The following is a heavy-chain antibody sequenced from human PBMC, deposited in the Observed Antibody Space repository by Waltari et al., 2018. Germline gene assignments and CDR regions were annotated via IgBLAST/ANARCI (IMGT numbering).Heavy chain of an antibody. Sequence: VQLLESGGGLVQPGGSLRLSCAASGFTFSSYAMSWVRQAPGKGLEWIGYIYYSGSTNYNPSLKSRVTISVDTSKNQFSLKLSSVTAADTAVYYCARVRGDFWPVHAFDIWGQGTMVTVSS. CDR2: IYYSGST. CDR3: ARVRGDFWPVHAFDI. V-gene: IGHV4-59*01. J-gene: IGHJ3*02. D-gene: IGHD3-3*01. CDR1: GFTFSSYA.